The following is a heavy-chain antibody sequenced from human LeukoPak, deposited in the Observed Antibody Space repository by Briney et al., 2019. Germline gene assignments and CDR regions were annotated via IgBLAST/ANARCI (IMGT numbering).Heavy chain of an antibody. J-gene: IGHJ4*02. D-gene: IGHD5-18*01. CDR3: ARGRGYSYGYRY. Sequence: PSETLSLTCAVYGGSFSGYYWSWIRQPPGKGLEWIGEINHSGSTNYNPSLKSRVTISVDTSKNQFSLKLSSVTAADTAVYYCARGRGYSYGYRYRGQGTLVTVSS. CDR1: GGSFSGYY. CDR2: INHSGST. V-gene: IGHV4-34*01.